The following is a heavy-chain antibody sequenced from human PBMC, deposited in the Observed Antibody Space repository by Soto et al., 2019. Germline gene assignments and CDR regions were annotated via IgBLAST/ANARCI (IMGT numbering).Heavy chain of an antibody. CDR3: VRGPYNYNSRYFDY. CDR1: GGSFSCYF. J-gene: IGHJ4*02. D-gene: IGHD1-1*01. V-gene: IGHV4-34*01. Sequence: SETLSLTCTVSGGSFSCYFWTWIRQPPGKGLEWLAEINHSGITNYNPSVESRVSMSVDTSKNQFSLRLYSVTAADTAVYYCVRGPYNYNSRYFDYWGQGTLVTVSS. CDR2: INHSGIT.